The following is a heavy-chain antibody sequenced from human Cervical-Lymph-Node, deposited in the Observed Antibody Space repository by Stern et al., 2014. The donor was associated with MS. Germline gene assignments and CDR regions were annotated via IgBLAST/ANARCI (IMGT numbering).Heavy chain of an antibody. D-gene: IGHD2-21*02. CDR2: INPRRGAT. CDR3: ATRATEVTFFNYGMDV. CDR1: GYNFTSYH. Sequence: QVQLVQSGAEVKKPGASVKVSCKASGYNFTSYHIHLVRQAPGQGLAWMGVINPRRGATNYAQNFQGRVVVTRDTSTRTVYMELSSLKSEDTAVYYCATRATEVTFFNYGMDVWGQGTTVIVSS. V-gene: IGHV1-46*01. J-gene: IGHJ6*02.